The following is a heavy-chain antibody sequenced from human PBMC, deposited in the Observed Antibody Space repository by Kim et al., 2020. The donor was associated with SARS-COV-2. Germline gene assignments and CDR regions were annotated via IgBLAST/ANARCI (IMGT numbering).Heavy chain of an antibody. V-gene: IGHV3-21*01. CDR2: ISSSSSYI. CDR3: ARDYYPTCCSGGRCYAPVAL. CDR1: GFTFSSYS. J-gene: IGHJ4*02. D-gene: IGHD2-15*01. Sequence: GGSLRLSCAASGFTFSSYSMNWVRQAPGKGLEWVSSISSSSSYIYYADSVKGRFTISRDNAKNSLYLQMNSLRAEDTAVYYCARDYYPTCCSGGRCYAPVALWGQGTLVTGSS.